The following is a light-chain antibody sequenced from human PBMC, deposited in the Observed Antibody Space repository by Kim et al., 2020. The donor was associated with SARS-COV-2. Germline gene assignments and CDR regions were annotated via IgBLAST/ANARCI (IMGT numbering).Light chain of an antibody. Sequence: DIQMTQSPSSLSASVGDRVTIACRASQAISTYLAWYQQVPGKAPKLLIYSASTLQSGVPSRFSGSGSGTDFTLTISSLQPEDFATYYCQQLNSRLLPFGGGTKVDIK. J-gene: IGKJ4*01. CDR1: QAISTY. CDR3: QQLNSRLLP. CDR2: SAS. V-gene: IGKV1-9*01.